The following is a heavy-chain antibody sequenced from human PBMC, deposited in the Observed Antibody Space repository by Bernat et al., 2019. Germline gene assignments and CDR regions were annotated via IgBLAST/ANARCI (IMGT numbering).Heavy chain of an antibody. CDR2: IYSGCST. Sequence: EVQLVESGGGLVQPGGSLRLSCAASGFTVSSNYMSWVRQAPGKGLEWGSVIYSGCSTYYEDSVKGRFTITRHNSKNTLYLQMNSLSAADKDVYYYACGLYFKSGDYNVWGQGTMVTVSS. CDR3: ACGLYFKSGDYNV. V-gene: IGHV3-53*04. CDR1: GFTVSSNY. D-gene: IGHD4-17*01. J-gene: IGHJ6*02.